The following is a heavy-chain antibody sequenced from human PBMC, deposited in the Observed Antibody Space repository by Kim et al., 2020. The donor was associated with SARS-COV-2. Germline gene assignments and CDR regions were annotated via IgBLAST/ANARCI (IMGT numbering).Heavy chain of an antibody. Sequence: GGSLRLSCAASGFTFSSYSMNWVRQAPGKGLEWVSSISSSSSYIYYADSVKGRFTISRDNAKNSLYLQMNSLRAEDTAVYYCAREMWIAAADDYWGQGTLVTVSS. CDR1: GFTFSSYS. D-gene: IGHD6-13*01. V-gene: IGHV3-21*01. J-gene: IGHJ4*02. CDR3: AREMWIAAADDY. CDR2: ISSSSSYI.